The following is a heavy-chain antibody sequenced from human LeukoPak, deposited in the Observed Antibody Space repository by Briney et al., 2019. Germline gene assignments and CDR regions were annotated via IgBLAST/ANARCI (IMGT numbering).Heavy chain of an antibody. CDR3: ARGGNNWNDVRLDY. V-gene: IGHV3-30-3*01. Sequence: GGSLRLSCAASGFTFRSYAMHWVRQAPGKGLEWVAVISYDGSNKYYADSVKGRFTISRDNSKNTLYLQMNSLRAEDTAVYYCARGGNNWNDVRLDYWGQGTLVTVSS. CDR1: GFTFRSYA. CDR2: ISYDGSNK. J-gene: IGHJ4*02. D-gene: IGHD1-1*01.